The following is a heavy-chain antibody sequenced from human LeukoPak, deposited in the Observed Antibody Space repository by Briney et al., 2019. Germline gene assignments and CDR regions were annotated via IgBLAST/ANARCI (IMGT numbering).Heavy chain of an antibody. CDR3: ARNVVVVAATLSNYYYYGMDV. Sequence: KPSETLSLTCAVYGGSFSGYYWSWIRQPPGKGLEWIGEINHSGSTNYNPSLKSRVTISVDTSKNQFSLKLSSVTAADTAVYYCARNVVVVAATLSNYYYYGMDVWGQGTTVTVSS. CDR1: GGSFSGYY. CDR2: INHSGST. V-gene: IGHV4-34*01. D-gene: IGHD2-15*01. J-gene: IGHJ6*02.